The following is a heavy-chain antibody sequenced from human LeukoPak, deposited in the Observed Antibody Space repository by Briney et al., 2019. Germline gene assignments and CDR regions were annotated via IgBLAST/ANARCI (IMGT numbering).Heavy chain of an antibody. V-gene: IGHV4-34*01. CDR1: GGSFSGYY. CDR3: ARARDGYNSLYFDY. Sequence: SETLSLTCAVYGGSFSGYYWSWIRQPPGKGLEWVGEINHSGSTNYNPSLKSRVTISVDTSKNQFSLKLSSVTAADTAVYYCARARDGYNSLYFDYWGQGTLVTVSS. D-gene: IGHD5-24*01. CDR2: INHSGST. J-gene: IGHJ4*02.